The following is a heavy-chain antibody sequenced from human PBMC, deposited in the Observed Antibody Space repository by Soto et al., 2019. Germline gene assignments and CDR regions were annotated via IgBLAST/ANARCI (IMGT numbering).Heavy chain of an antibody. D-gene: IGHD3-10*01. Sequence: QVQLVQSGAEMKNPGSSVKVSCQSSGGTFNTYAMHWVRQAPGQGPEWMGDISPMFGAANYAPKFRGRVTITADESTGTSYMQLRSLTSEDTALYFCAREVQVHTPAFVYWGQGTLVTVSS. V-gene: IGHV1-69*19. J-gene: IGHJ4*02. CDR3: AREVQVHTPAFVY. CDR2: ISPMFGAA. CDR1: GGTFNTYA.